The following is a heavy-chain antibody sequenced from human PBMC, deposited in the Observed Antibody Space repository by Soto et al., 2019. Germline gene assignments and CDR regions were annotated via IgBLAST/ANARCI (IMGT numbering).Heavy chain of an antibody. CDR1: GYTFTGCY. Sequence: ASVKVSCKASGYTFTGCYMHWVRQAPGQGLEWMGWINPNSGGTNYAQKFQGRVTMTRDTSISTAYMELSRLRSDDTAVYYCARDFGYYYGSGSYYTFDYWGQGTLVTVSS. CDR3: ARDFGYYYGSGSYYTFDY. V-gene: IGHV1-2*02. D-gene: IGHD3-10*01. J-gene: IGHJ4*02. CDR2: INPNSGGT.